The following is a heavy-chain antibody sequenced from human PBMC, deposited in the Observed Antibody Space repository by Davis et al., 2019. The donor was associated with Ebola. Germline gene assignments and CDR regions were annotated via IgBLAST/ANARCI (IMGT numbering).Heavy chain of an antibody. V-gene: IGHV3-21*01. Sequence: PGGSLRLSCAASGFSITTYSMSWVRQAPGKGLEWVSSISSSSTYVYYGDSVRGRFIISRDNAKNSLYLQMTSLRSEDTAVYYCAGPRADFWNNLPYYYYYMDVWGKGTTVTVSS. J-gene: IGHJ6*03. CDR2: ISSSSTYV. D-gene: IGHD3-3*01. CDR3: AGPRADFWNNLPYYYYYMDV. CDR1: GFSITTYS.